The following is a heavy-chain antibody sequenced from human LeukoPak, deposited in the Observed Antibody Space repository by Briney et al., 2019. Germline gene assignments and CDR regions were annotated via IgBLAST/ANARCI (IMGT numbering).Heavy chain of an antibody. D-gene: IGHD3-22*01. J-gene: IGHJ4*02. V-gene: IGHV3-66*02. CDR1: GFTVSSNY. Sequence: PGGSLRLSCAASGFTVSSNYMSWVRQAPGEGLEWVSVIYTGGSTYYADSVKGRFTISRDNSKNTLYLRMNSLRAEDTAVYYCTRGNHNYDSSGRDWGQGTLVTVSS. CDR2: IYTGGST. CDR3: TRGNHNYDSSGRD.